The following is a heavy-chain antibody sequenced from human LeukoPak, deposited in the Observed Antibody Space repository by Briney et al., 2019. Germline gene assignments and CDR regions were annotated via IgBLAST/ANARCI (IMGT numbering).Heavy chain of an antibody. Sequence: GGPLRLSCAASGFAFSSYAMSWVRRAPGTGLEWVSSISGGGGGTYYADSVKGRFTISRDNAKNTLYLQMNSLRAEDTAVYYCAKEDSSSSRYYFEYWGQGALVTVSS. CDR1: GFAFSSYA. D-gene: IGHD6-6*01. J-gene: IGHJ4*02. CDR2: ISGGGGGT. CDR3: AKEDSSSSRYYFEY. V-gene: IGHV3-23*01.